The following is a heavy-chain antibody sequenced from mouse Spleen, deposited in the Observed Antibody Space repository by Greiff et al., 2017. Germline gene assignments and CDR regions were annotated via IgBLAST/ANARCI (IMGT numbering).Heavy chain of an antibody. CDR2: IWGGGST. D-gene: IGHD2-5*01. CDR1: GFSLTSYG. J-gene: IGHJ3*01. CDR3: ASVLYYSNGGFAY. V-gene: IGHV2-6*01. Sequence: VMLMQSGPGLVAPSQSLSITCTVSGFSLTSYGVDWVRQSPGKGLEWLGVIWGGGSTNYNSALKSRLSISKDNSKSQVFLKMNSLQTDDTAMYYCASVLYYSNGGFAYWGQGTLVTVSA.